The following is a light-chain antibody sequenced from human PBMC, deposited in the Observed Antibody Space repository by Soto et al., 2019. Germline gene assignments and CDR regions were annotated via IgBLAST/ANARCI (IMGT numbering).Light chain of an antibody. CDR2: GAS. V-gene: IGKV3-20*01. CDR1: QSVSNRY. J-gene: IGKJ4*01. Sequence: EIVLTQSPGTLSLSPGERATLSCRASQSVSNRYLAWYQQKSGQAPRLLISGASSRATGIPDRFSGSGYGTDFTLTISRLEPEDFAVYFCQQYGYSATFGGGTKVDIK. CDR3: QQYGYSAT.